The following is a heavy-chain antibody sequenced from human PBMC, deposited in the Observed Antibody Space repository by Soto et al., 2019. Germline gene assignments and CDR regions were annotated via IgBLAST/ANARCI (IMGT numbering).Heavy chain of an antibody. CDR1: GGTFSTYS. CDR3: AKDPQQLIVYFDY. CDR2: IIPIFGTA. Sequence: ASVKVYCKASGGTFSTYSINWVRQAPGQGLEWMGGIIPIFGTANYAQKFQGRVTITSDESTSTAYMELNSLRAEDTAVYYCAKDPQQLIVYFDYWGQGTQVTVSS. V-gene: IGHV1-69*13. J-gene: IGHJ4*02. D-gene: IGHD6-13*01.